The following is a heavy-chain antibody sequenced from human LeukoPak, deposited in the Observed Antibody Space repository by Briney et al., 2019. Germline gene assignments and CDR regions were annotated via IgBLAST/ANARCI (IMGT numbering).Heavy chain of an antibody. V-gene: IGHV1-3*01. D-gene: IGHD6-19*01. CDR2: INAANGNT. J-gene: IGHJ5*02. CDR1: GFTFTTYS. CDR3: VRGAPIRVAVAATFDP. Sequence: ASVKVSCKTSGFTFTTYSMHWVRQAPGERLEWMGWINAANGNTQYSQKFQGRVTITRDTSASTAYMELSSLRSEDTAVYYCVRGAPIRVAVAATFDPWGQGTLVTVSS.